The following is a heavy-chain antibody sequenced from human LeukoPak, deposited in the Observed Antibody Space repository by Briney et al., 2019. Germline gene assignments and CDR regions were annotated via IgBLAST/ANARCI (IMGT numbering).Heavy chain of an antibody. Sequence: GESLKISCKGSGYSFTSYWIGWVCQMPGKGLEWMGIIYPGDSDTRYSPSFQGQVTISADKSISTAYLQWSSLKASDTAMYYCARSHTYYYGSGDDYYYMDVWGKGTTVTVSS. CDR3: ARSHTYYYGSGDDYYYMDV. D-gene: IGHD3-10*01. CDR2: IYPGDSDT. CDR1: GYSFTSYW. J-gene: IGHJ6*03. V-gene: IGHV5-51*01.